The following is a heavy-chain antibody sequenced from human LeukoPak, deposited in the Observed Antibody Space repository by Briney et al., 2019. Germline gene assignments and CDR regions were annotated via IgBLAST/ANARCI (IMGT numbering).Heavy chain of an antibody. J-gene: IGHJ5*02. CDR1: GGSISSSY. V-gene: IGHV4-59*01. CDR3: ARVSDNNWFDP. D-gene: IGHD2-15*01. Sequence: SETLSLTCTVSGGSISSSYWSWIRQPPGRGLEWIGYIYYSGSTNYNPSLKSRVTTSVDTSKNQFSLKLSSVTAADTAVYYCARVSDNNWFDPWGQGTLVTVSS. CDR2: IYYSGST.